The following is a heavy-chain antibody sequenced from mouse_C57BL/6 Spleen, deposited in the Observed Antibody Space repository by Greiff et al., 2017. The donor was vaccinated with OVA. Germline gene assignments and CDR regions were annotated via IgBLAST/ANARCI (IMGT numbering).Heavy chain of an antibody. V-gene: IGHV5-16*01. Sequence: EVKLVESEGGLVQPGSSMKLSCTASGFTFSDYYMAWVRQVPEKGLEWVANINYDGSSTYYLDSLKSRFIISRDNAKNILYLQMSSLKSEDTATYYCARGYYDYDGGMDYWGQGTSVTVSS. CDR1: GFTFSDYY. CDR3: ARGYYDYDGGMDY. J-gene: IGHJ4*01. CDR2: INYDGSST. D-gene: IGHD2-4*01.